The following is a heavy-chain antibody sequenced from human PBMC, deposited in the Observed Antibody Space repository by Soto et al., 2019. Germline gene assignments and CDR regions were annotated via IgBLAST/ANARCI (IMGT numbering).Heavy chain of an antibody. CDR2: INPNSGGT. Sequence: ASVKVSCKASGYTFTGYYMHWVRQAPGQGLEWMGWINPNSGGTNYAQKFQGRVTMTRDTSISTAYMELSRLRSDDTAVYYCARNRGSGGSDFDYWGQGTLVTVSS. V-gene: IGHV1-2*02. D-gene: IGHD2-15*01. J-gene: IGHJ4*02. CDR3: ARNRGSGGSDFDY. CDR1: GYTFTGYY.